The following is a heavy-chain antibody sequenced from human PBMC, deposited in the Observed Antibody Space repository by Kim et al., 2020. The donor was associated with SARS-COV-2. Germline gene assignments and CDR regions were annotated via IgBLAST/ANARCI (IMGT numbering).Heavy chain of an antibody. CDR3: TTRYYDILTGYYSPYGMGV. V-gene: IGHV3-15*01. Sequence: GGSLRLSCAASGFTFSNAGMSWVRQAPGKGLEWVGRIKSKTDGGTTDYAAPVKGRFTISRDDSKNTLYLQMNSLKTEDTAVYYCTTRYYDILTGYYSPYGMGVWGQGTTVTVSS. D-gene: IGHD3-9*01. CDR2: IKSKTDGGTT. J-gene: IGHJ6*02. CDR1: GFTFSNAG.